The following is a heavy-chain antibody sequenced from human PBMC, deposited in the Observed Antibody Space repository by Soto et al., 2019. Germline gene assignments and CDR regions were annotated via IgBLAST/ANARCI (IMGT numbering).Heavy chain of an antibody. CDR1: GFTFKSHP. CDR3: VKEGYMRSDWYGQFDY. J-gene: IGHJ4*02. D-gene: IGHD6-19*01. V-gene: IGHV3-64D*06. Sequence: EVQLVESGGTLVQPGGSLRLSCSASGFTFKSHPMHWVRQAPGKGLEFVSGISSNGGYTYYADSVKGRFAISRDNSKNTLYLPMSSLRAEDTALYYCVKEGYMRSDWYGQFDYWGQGTLVTVSP. CDR2: ISSNGGYT.